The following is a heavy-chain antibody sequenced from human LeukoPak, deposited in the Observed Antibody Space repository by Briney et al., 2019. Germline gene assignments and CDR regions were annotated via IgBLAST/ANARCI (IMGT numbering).Heavy chain of an antibody. V-gene: IGHV3-33*01. CDR3: ARDSGVVAADLDY. CDR2: IWYDGSNK. J-gene: IGHJ4*02. CDR1: GFTFSSYG. D-gene: IGHD6-13*01. Sequence: GRSLRLSCAASGFTFSSYGMHWVRQAPGKGLEWVAVIWYDGSNKYYADSVKGRFTISRDNSKNTLYLQMNSLRAEDTAIYYCARDSGVVAADLDYWGQGTLVTVSS.